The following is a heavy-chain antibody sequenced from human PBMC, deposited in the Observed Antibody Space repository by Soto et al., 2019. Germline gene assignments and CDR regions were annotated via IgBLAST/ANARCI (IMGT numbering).Heavy chain of an antibody. CDR2: INSDGSST. V-gene: IGHV3-74*01. D-gene: IGHD1-20*01. Sequence: EVQLVESGGGLVQPGGSLSLSCAASGFTFSSYWMHWVRQAPGKGLVWVSRINSDGSSTSYADSVKGRFTISRYNAKNTLYLQMNSLRADDTAVYYCASGVGITGTSNWFDPWGQGTLVTVSS. J-gene: IGHJ5*02. CDR3: ASGVGITGTSNWFDP. CDR1: GFTFSSYW.